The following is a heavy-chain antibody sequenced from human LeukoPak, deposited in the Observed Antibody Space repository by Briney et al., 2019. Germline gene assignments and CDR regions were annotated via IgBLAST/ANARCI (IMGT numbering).Heavy chain of an antibody. V-gene: IGHV4-59*01. J-gene: IGHJ4*02. D-gene: IGHD4-17*01. CDR3: ARGGMTTILDY. CDR2: IYHSGST. CDR1: GASTRNYY. Sequence: PSETLSLTCTVSGASTRNYYWSWIRQPPGKGLEWIGYIYHSGSTTYHPSLKSQVTISVDTSKSQFSLKLSSVTAADTAMYYCARGGMTTILDYWGRGTLVTVSS.